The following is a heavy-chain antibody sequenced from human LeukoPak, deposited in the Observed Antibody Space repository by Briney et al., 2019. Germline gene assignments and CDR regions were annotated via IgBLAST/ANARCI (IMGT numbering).Heavy chain of an antibody. CDR3: AIGRNYFDY. J-gene: IGHJ4*02. CDR1: GFTFSSYA. CDR2: ISGSGGST. Sequence: SGGSLRLSCAASGFTFSSYAMSWVRQAPGKGLEWVSAISGSGGSTYYADSVKGRFTISRDNSKNTLYLQMNSLRAEDTVVHYCAIGRNYFDYWGQGTLVTVSS. V-gene: IGHV3-23*01.